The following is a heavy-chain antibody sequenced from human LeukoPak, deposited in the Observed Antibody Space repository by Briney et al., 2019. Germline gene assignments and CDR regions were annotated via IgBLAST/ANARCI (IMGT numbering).Heavy chain of an antibody. J-gene: IGHJ4*02. CDR3: ARHRDSSGYYTQWFDY. D-gene: IGHD3-22*01. CDR1: GGSISSYY. Sequence: SETLSLTCTVSGGSISSYYWSWIRHPPGKGLEWIGYIYYSGSTNYNPSLKSRVTISVDTSKNQFSLKLSSVTAADTAVYYCARHRDSSGYYTQWFDYWGQGTLVTVSS. CDR2: IYYSGST. V-gene: IGHV4-59*08.